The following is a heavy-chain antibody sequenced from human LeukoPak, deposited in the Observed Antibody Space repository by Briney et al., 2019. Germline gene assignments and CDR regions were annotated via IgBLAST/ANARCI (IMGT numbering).Heavy chain of an antibody. Sequence: GRSLRLSCAAAGFTLSSYGMYWVRQAPGKGLEWVAVIWYDGSYKYYVDSVKGRFTISRDNSKNTLYLEMNSLRAEDTAVYYCKRDLEGPTPSSAFDIWGQGTMVSVS. D-gene: IGHD6-6*01. CDR2: IWYDGSYK. CDR3: KRDLEGPTPSSAFDI. J-gene: IGHJ3*02. V-gene: IGHV3-33*01. CDR1: GFTLSSYG.